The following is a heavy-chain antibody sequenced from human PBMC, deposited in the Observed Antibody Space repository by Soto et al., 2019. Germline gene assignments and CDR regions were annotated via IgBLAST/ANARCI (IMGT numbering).Heavy chain of an antibody. CDR1: GGSISRYY. Sequence: QVQLQESGPGLVQPSETLSLTCTVSGGSISRYYWSWIRQPPGNGLEWIGYINYSGSTNYNPSLKSRVTISVDTSKNQFSLKLSSVTAADTAVYYCARDVRFLEWAGYGMDVWGQGTTVTVSS. V-gene: IGHV4-59*01. CDR2: INYSGST. J-gene: IGHJ6*02. D-gene: IGHD3-3*01. CDR3: ARDVRFLEWAGYGMDV.